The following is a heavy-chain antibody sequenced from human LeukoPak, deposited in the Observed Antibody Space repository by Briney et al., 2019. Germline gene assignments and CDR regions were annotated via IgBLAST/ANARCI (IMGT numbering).Heavy chain of an antibody. J-gene: IGHJ6*03. CDR3: ARGGCSTSCYIPYYYYYYYMDV. V-gene: IGHV1-69*05. Sequence: SVKVSCKASGGTFSSYAISWVRQAPGQGLEWMGGIIPIFGTANYAQKFQGRVTITTDESTSTAYMELSSLRSEDTAVYYCARGGCSTSCYIPYYYYYYYMDVWGKGTTVTVSS. CDR1: GGTFSSYA. CDR2: IIPIFGTA. D-gene: IGHD2-2*02.